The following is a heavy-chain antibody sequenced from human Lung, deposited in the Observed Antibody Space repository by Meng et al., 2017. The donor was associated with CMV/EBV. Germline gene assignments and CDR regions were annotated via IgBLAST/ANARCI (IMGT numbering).Heavy chain of an antibody. CDR2: INSGGWT. V-gene: IGHV3-53*01. Sequence: GESXKISCVASGFTGSANYMSWVRQAPGKGLEWVSVINSGGWTYYADSVKGRFTISRDNSKNKVYLQLNSLGAEDTAMYYCATRRSGGSVPGWAWGMDVWXQGTXVTVSS. J-gene: IGHJ6*02. CDR3: ATRRSGGSVPGWAWGMDV. CDR1: GFTGSANY. D-gene: IGHD2-2*01.